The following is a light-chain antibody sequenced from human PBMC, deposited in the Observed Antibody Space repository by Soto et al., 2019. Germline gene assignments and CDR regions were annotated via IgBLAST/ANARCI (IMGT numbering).Light chain of an antibody. Sequence: QSVLTQWPSASASLGASVKLTCTLSSGHSSYAIAWHQQQPEKGPRFLMRLNSDGSHNKGYGIPDRFSGSSSGAERYLTISSLLSEDEADYYCQTWGTDVSVFGGGTQLTVL. J-gene: IGLJ7*01. CDR2: LNSDGSH. CDR1: SGHSSYA. V-gene: IGLV4-69*01. CDR3: QTWGTDVSV.